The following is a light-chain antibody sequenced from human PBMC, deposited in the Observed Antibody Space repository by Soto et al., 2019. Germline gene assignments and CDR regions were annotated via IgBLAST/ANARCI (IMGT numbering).Light chain of an antibody. J-gene: IGKJ1*01. CDR2: WAS. CDR1: QSVLYSSNNMNY. Sequence: DVVLTQSPDSLAVSLGERATINCKSSQSVLYSSNNMNYLAWYQQKAGQPPKLLIYWASTRESGVPDRFSGSGSGTEFTLTINSLQAEDVAVYYCQNYLDFPRTFGQGTKVDIK. CDR3: QNYLDFPRT. V-gene: IGKV4-1*01.